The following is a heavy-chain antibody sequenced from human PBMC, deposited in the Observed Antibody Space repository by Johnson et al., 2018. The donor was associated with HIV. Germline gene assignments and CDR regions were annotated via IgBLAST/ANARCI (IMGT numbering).Heavy chain of an antibody. J-gene: IGHJ3*02. CDR3: ARACRDGYTCDAFDI. CDR2: INWNGGKT. D-gene: IGHD5-24*01. Sequence: VQLVESGGGVVRPGGSLRLSCAASGFTFDDYGMNWVRQAPGKGLEWVSGINWNGGKTGYANSVKGRFTISRDNSKNTLYLQMGSLRAEDMAVYYCARACRDGYTCDAFDIWGQGTMVTVSS. V-gene: IGHV3-20*04. CDR1: GFTFDDYG.